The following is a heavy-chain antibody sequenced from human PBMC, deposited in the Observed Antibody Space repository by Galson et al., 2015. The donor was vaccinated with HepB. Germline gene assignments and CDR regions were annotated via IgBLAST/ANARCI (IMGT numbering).Heavy chain of an antibody. CDR1: GGSISSSSYY. V-gene: IGHV4-39*01. J-gene: IGHJ5*02. Sequence: LSLTCTVSGGSISSSSYYWGWIRQPPGKGLEWIGSIYYSGSTYYNPSLKSRVTISVDTSKNQFSLKLSSVTAADTAVYYCARKRSSGWFDPWGQGTLVTVSS. CDR3: ARKRSSGWFDP. CDR2: IYYSGST.